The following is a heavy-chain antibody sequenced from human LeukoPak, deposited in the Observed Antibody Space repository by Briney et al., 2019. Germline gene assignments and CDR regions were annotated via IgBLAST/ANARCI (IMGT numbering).Heavy chain of an antibody. D-gene: IGHD3-22*01. J-gene: IGHJ4*02. CDR1: GYTFTSYY. Sequence: GASVKVSCKASGYTFTSYYMHWVRQAPGQGLEWMGIINPSGGSTSYAQKFQGRVTMTRDMSTSTVYMELSSLRAEDTAVYYCAKDQSFLNYYDSSPLDYWGQGTLVTVSS. CDR3: AKDQSFLNYYDSSPLDY. CDR2: INPSGGST. V-gene: IGHV1-46*01.